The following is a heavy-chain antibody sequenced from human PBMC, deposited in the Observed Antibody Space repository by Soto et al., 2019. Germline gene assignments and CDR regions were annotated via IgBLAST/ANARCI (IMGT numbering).Heavy chain of an antibody. J-gene: IGHJ4*02. Sequence: ETLSLTCAVYGGSFSGYYWSWIRQPPGKGLEWIGEINHSGSTNYNPSLKSRVTISVDTSKNQFSLKLSSVTAADTAVYYCARGLGQQLVQKVWTRPLSYYFDYWGQGTXVTVSS. CDR2: INHSGST. CDR3: ARGLGQQLVQKVWTRPLSYYFDY. CDR1: GGSFSGYY. D-gene: IGHD6-13*01. V-gene: IGHV4-34*01.